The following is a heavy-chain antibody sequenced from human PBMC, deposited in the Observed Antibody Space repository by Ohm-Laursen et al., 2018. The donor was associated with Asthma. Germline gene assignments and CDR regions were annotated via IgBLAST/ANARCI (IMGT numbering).Heavy chain of an antibody. Sequence: SLRLSCSASGFTFSNFDMHWVRQVTGRGLEWVAAIGSAGHTYYPDSVRGRFTISREDAKNSLYLQRTSLRAGDTAVYYCARGYCSGGNCHSAITMDVWGQGTTVTVSS. D-gene: IGHD2-15*01. CDR2: IGSAGHT. J-gene: IGHJ6*02. CDR3: ARGYCSGGNCHSAITMDV. V-gene: IGHV3-13*01. CDR1: GFTFSNFD.